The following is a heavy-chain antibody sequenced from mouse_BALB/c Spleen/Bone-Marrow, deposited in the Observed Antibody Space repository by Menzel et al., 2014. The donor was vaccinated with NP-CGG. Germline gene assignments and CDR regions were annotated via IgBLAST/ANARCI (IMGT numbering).Heavy chain of an antibody. V-gene: IGHV1-9*01. D-gene: IGHD1-2*01. CDR1: GYTFSSYW. J-gene: IGHJ2*01. CDR3: ARRVTTANY. CDR2: ILPGSGST. Sequence: VMLVESGAELMKPGASVKISCKATGYTFSSYWVEWVKQRPGHGLEWIGEILPGSGSTNYNEKFKGKATFTADTSSNTAYMQLSSLTSEDSAVYYCARRVTTANYWGQGTTLTVSS.